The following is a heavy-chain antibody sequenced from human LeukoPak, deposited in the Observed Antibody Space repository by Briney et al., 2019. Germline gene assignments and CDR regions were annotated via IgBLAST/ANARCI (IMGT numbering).Heavy chain of an antibody. Sequence: PSQTLSLTCTVSGGSISSGDYYWSWIRQPPGKGLEWIGYIYYSGSTYYNPSLKSRVTISVGTSKNQFSLKLSPVTAADTAVYYCATLERYCSSTSCYGGIDYWGQGTLVTVSS. CDR3: ATLERYCSSTSCYGGIDY. D-gene: IGHD2-2*01. CDR2: IYYSGST. V-gene: IGHV4-30-4*01. CDR1: GGSISSGDYY. J-gene: IGHJ4*02.